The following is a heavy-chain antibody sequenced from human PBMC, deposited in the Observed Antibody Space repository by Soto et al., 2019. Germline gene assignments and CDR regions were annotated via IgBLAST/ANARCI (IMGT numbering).Heavy chain of an antibody. Sequence: QVQLVESGGGVVQPGRSLRLSCAASGFTFSSYGMHWVRQAPGKGLEWVAVISYDGSNKYYADSVKGRFTISRDNSKNTLYLQMNSLRAEDTAVYYCAKDMYYYDSSGYSKDYWGQGTLVTVSS. CDR3: AKDMYYYDSSGYSKDY. CDR2: ISYDGSNK. V-gene: IGHV3-30*18. J-gene: IGHJ4*02. CDR1: GFTFSSYG. D-gene: IGHD3-22*01.